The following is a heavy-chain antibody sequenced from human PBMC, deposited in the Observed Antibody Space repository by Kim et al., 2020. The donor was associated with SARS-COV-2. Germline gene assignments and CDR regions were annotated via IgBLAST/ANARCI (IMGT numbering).Heavy chain of an antibody. CDR3: AKGMVDIVATPLFDY. V-gene: IGHV3-43*01. J-gene: IGHJ4*02. Sequence: GGSLRLSCAASGFTFDDYTMHWVRQAPGKGLEWVSLISWDGGSTYYADSVKGRFTISRDNSKNSLYLQMNSLRTEDTALYYCAKGMVDIVATPLFDYWGQGTLVTVSS. CDR2: ISWDGGST. CDR1: GFTFDDYT. D-gene: IGHD5-12*01.